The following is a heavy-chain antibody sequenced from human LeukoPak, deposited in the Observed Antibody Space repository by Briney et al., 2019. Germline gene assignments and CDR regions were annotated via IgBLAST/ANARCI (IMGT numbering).Heavy chain of an antibody. D-gene: IGHD6-13*01. CDR3: GRIPAAGSLKGSFDI. J-gene: IGHJ3*02. CDR1: GGTFSSYA. CDR2: IIPILGIA. V-gene: IGHV1-69*04. Sequence: ASVKVSCKASGGTFSSYAISWVRQAPGQGLEWMGRIIPILGIANYAQKFQGRVTITADKSTSTAYMELSSLKASDSAMYYCGRIPAAGSLKGSFDIWGQGTMVIVSS.